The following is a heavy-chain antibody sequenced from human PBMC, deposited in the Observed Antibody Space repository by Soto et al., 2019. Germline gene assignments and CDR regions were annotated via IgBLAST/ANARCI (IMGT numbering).Heavy chain of an antibody. J-gene: IGHJ3*01. D-gene: IGHD2-21*01. V-gene: IGHV3-33*02. Sequence: PGGSLRLSCVASGFTFSDYNMHWVRQAPGKGLEWMAVIWFDGSKKHYADPAQGRFIISRDNSRNTVSLHMNGLRAEDTAVYFCARDLYSTYPSDAFNVWGQVTSVTVSS. CDR2: IWFDGSKK. CDR1: GFTFSDYN. CDR3: ARDLYSTYPSDAFNV.